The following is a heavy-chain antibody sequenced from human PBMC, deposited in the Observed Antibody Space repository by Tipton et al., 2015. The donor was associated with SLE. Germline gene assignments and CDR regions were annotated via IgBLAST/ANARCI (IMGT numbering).Heavy chain of an antibody. J-gene: IGHJ1*01. V-gene: IGHV4-59*11. CDR2: VHYTGST. CDR3: VRSFRGLD. Sequence: TLSLTCTVSGASMNSHYWSWIRQPPGKVLEWIAYVHYTGSTHYSPSLKSRVTISKDTSKSQFFLNLSSVTAADTAVYYCVRSFRGLDWGRGTLVTVSS. D-gene: IGHD2/OR15-2a*01. CDR1: GASMNSHY.